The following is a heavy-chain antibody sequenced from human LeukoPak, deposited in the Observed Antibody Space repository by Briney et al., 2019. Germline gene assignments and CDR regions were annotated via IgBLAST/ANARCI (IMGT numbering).Heavy chain of an antibody. CDR1: GGSISSGGYY. J-gene: IGHJ4*02. Sequence: SQTLSLTCTVSGGSISSGGYYWNWIRQHPGKGLEWIGYIYYSGSTYYNPSLKSRVTISVDTSKNQFSLKLSSVTAADTAVYYCARVPFGSGYYYDSSGYYSPFDYWGQGTLVTVSS. D-gene: IGHD3-22*01. CDR2: IYYSGST. CDR3: ARVPFGSGYYYDSSGYYSPFDY. V-gene: IGHV4-31*03.